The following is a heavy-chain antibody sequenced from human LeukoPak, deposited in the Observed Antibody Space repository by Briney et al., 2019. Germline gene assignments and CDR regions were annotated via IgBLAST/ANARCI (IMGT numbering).Heavy chain of an antibody. CDR1: GFTFSSYA. CDR2: ISGSGGST. V-gene: IGHV3-23*01. J-gene: IGHJ4*02. D-gene: IGHD5-24*01. CDR3: AKAPSSPGMATITADY. Sequence: PGGSLRLSCAASGFTFSSYAMSWVCQAPGKGLEWVSAISGSGGSTYYADSVKGRFTISRDNSKNTLYLQMNSLRAEDTAVYYCAKAPSSPGMATITADYWGQGTLVTVSS.